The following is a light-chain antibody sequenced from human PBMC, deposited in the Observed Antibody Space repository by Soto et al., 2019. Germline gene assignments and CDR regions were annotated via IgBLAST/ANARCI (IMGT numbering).Light chain of an antibody. J-gene: IGKJ3*01. V-gene: IGKV4-1*01. CDR1: QSVLYSSSNKNY. Sequence: DIVMTQSPDSLAVSLGERATINCKSSQSVLYSSSNKNYLAWYQQKPGQPPKLLIYWASTRESGVPDRFSGSGSGTDFTLTISSLQAEDVAVYYCQQYYTTPETFGPGTKVDIK. CDR3: QQYYTTPET. CDR2: WAS.